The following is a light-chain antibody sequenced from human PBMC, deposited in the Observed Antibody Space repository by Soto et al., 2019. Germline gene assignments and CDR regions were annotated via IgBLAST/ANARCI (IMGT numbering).Light chain of an antibody. CDR1: SSDVGGYKY. CDR3: SSYAGINNTGV. Sequence: QSVLTQPPSASGSPGQSVTISCTGTSSDVGGYKYVSWYQQHPGKAPKLMIFEVNKRPSGVPDRFSGSKSGNTASLTVSGLQAEDEADYYCSSYAGINNTGVFVTGTKVTVL. V-gene: IGLV2-8*01. CDR2: EVN. J-gene: IGLJ1*01.